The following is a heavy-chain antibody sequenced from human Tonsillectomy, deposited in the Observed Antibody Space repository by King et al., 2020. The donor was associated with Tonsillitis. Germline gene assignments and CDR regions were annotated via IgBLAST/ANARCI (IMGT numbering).Heavy chain of an antibody. J-gene: IGHJ4*02. CDR3: ERVKGFSGSYYGFDF. CDR1: GGTFSNNG. V-gene: IGHV1-69*18. D-gene: IGHD1-26*01. CDR2: IIPIFATT. Sequence: VQLVESGADVKKPGSSVKVSCKASGGTFSNNGITWVRQAPGQGLEWMGTIIPIFATTNYAPKFQGRVTISADASTTTAYMELSSLQSEDTAIYYCERVKGFSGSYYGFDFWGQGSLVTVSS.